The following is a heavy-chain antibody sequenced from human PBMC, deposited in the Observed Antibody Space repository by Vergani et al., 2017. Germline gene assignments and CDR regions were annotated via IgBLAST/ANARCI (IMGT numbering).Heavy chain of an antibody. CDR3: AKGTASSGRWSDY. J-gene: IGHJ4*02. D-gene: IGHD6-19*01. CDR1: GFTFSSYA. Sequence: VQLVESGGGVVQPGRSLRLSCAASGFTFSSYAMSWVRQAPGKGREWVSAISGSGGSTLYADSVKGRFTISRDNSKNTLYLQMNSLRAEDTAVYYCAKGTASSGRWSDYWGQGTLVTVSS. CDR2: ISGSGGST. V-gene: IGHV3-23*04.